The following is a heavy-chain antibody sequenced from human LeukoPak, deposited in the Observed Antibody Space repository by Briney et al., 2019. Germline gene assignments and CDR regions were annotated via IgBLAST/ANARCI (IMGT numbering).Heavy chain of an antibody. CDR1: GITFSNAW. V-gene: IGHV3-30-3*01. Sequence: GGSLRLSCAASGITFSNAWMNWVRQAPGKGLEWVAVISYDGSNKYYADSVKGRFTISRDNSKNTLYLQMNSLRAEDTAVYYCARGLGVYCGGDCYLGGYWGQGTLVTVSS. CDR3: ARGLGVYCGGDCYLGGY. CDR2: ISYDGSNK. D-gene: IGHD2-21*02. J-gene: IGHJ4*02.